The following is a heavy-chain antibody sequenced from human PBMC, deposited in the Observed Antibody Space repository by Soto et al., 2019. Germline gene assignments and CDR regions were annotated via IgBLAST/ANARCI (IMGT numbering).Heavy chain of an antibody. CDR1: GFTVSSHA. CDR3: APHVSCSGGSCQYDAFAI. Sequence: EVQVLESGGGLVQPGGSLRLSCEGSGFTVSSHAMTWIRQAPGKGPEWVSTITADGGTYYADSVKGRFAMSRDTSEKILYLPMNSLGAEDTAAYYCAPHVSCSGGSCQYDAFAIRGQGTMVTVSS. CDR2: ITADGGT. J-gene: IGHJ3*02. D-gene: IGHD2-15*01. V-gene: IGHV3-23*01.